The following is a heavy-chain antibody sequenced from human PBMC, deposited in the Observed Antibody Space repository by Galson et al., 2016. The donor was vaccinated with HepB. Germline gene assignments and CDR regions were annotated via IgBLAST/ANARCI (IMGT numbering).Heavy chain of an antibody. CDR1: GYTFSGYY. CDR3: ARDAYNWDAGSYYYGMDV. J-gene: IGHJ6*04. V-gene: IGHV1-2*02. D-gene: IGHD1-20*01. Sequence: SVKVSCKASGYTFSGYYMHWVRQAPGQGLEWMGWINPNSGDTNYAQKFQGRVTMTRDTSISTAYMELRRLRSDDTAVYYCARDAYNWDAGSYYYGMDVWGKGTTVTISS. CDR2: INPNSGDT.